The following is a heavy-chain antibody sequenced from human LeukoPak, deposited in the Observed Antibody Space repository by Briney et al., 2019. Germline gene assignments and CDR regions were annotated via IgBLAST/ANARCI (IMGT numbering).Heavy chain of an antibody. CDR2: ISHSGST. Sequence: SETLSLTCAVSGASFSGYYWNWIRQPPGKGLEWIWEISHSGSTNYNPSLKSRVTISVDASNKQFSLKLSSVTAADTAVYYCARVYGGVWGSSRYWYNWFDPWGQGTLVTVSS. J-gene: IGHJ5*02. V-gene: IGHV4-34*01. CDR1: GASFSGYY. CDR3: ARVYGGVWGSSRYWYNWFDP. D-gene: IGHD3-16*02.